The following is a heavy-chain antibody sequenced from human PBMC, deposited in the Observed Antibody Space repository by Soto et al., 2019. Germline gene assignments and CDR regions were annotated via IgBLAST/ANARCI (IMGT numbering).Heavy chain of an antibody. Sequence: QVQLVQSGAEVKKPGASVKVSCKASGYTFTGYYMHWVRQAPGQGLEWMGWINPNSGGTNYAQKFQGWVTMPRDTSISTAYMELSRLRSDDTAVYYCARGYCSGGSCYATTDYYYYGMDVWGQGTTVTVSS. V-gene: IGHV1-2*04. D-gene: IGHD2-15*01. J-gene: IGHJ6*02. CDR1: GYTFTGYY. CDR3: ARGYCSGGSCYATTDYYYYGMDV. CDR2: INPNSGGT.